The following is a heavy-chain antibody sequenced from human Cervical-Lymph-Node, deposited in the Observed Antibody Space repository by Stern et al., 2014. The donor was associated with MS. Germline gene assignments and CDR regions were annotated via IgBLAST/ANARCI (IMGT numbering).Heavy chain of an antibody. CDR2: ISNNSTHT. D-gene: IGHD4-17*01. CDR1: GFTFSHYS. CDR3: ARARVGDYARSPHLDS. Sequence: VQLVESGGGLVKPGESLRLSCDASGFTFSHYSINWVRQAPGKVLEWISSISNNSTHTYYADSVEGRFTISRDSAKDSVSLHMVSLRAEDTAVYYCARARVGDYARSPHLDSWGQGTLVTVSS. V-gene: IGHV3-21*01. J-gene: IGHJ4*02.